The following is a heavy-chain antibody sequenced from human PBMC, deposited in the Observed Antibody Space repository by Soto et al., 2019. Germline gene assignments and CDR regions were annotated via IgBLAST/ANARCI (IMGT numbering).Heavy chain of an antibody. CDR3: ARGAIMITFGGVLQSDYMDV. Sequence: QVQLVQSGAEVKKPGASVKVSCKASGYTFTSYDINWVRQATGQGLEWMGWMNPNSGNTGYAQKFQGRVTMTRNTSISTAYMELSSLRSEDTAVYYCARGAIMITFGGVLQSDYMDVWGKGTTVTVSS. D-gene: IGHD3-16*01. V-gene: IGHV1-8*01. J-gene: IGHJ6*03. CDR1: GYTFTSYD. CDR2: MNPNSGNT.